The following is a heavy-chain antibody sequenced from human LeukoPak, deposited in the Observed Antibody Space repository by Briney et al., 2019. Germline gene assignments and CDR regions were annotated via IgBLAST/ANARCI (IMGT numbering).Heavy chain of an antibody. Sequence: PGGSLRLSCAASGFTFSSYSMKWVRQAPGKGLEWVSSISSSSSYIYYADSVKSRFTISRDNAKNSLYLQMNSLIAEDTAVYYCAREAGTHYYYGSGSYLDYWGQGTLVTVSS. V-gene: IGHV3-21*01. CDR2: ISSSSSYI. J-gene: IGHJ4*02. CDR3: AREAGTHYYYGSGSYLDY. D-gene: IGHD3-10*01. CDR1: GFTFSSYS.